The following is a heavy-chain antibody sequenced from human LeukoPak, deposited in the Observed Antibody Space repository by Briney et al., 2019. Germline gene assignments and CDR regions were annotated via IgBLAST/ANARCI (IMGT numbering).Heavy chain of an antibody. Sequence: PSETLSLTCAVYGGSFSGYYWSWIRQPPGKGLEWIGEINHSGSTNYNPSLKSRVTISVDTAKNQFSLKLSSVTAADTAVYYCARGLSQGTNCGVNWFDPWGQGTLVTVSS. CDR2: INHSGST. CDR1: GGSFSGYY. V-gene: IGHV4-34*01. J-gene: IGHJ5*02. D-gene: IGHD1-1*01. CDR3: ARGLSQGTNCGVNWFDP.